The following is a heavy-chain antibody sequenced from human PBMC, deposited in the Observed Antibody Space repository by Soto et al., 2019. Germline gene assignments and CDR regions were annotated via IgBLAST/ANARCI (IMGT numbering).Heavy chain of an antibody. Sequence: QVQLQESGPGLVKPSGTLSLTCAVSGGSISSSNWWSWVRQPPGKGREWIGEIYHSGSTNYNPSLKSRVPISVDKSKNQFSLKLSSVTAADTAVYYCARGGAYYYDSSGYAYWGQGTLVTVSS. J-gene: IGHJ4*02. CDR2: IYHSGST. D-gene: IGHD3-22*01. CDR3: ARGGAYYYDSSGYAY. V-gene: IGHV4-4*02. CDR1: GGSISSSNW.